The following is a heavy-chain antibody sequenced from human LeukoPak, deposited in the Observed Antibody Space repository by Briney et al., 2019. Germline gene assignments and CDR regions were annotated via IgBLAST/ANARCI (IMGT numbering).Heavy chain of an antibody. CDR1: GGSFSGYY. Sequence: PSETLPLTCAVYGGSFSGYYWSWIRQPPGKGLEWIGEINHSGSTNYNPSLKSRVTISVDTSKNQFSLKLSSVTAADTAVYYCARGSRGHYDFWSGYPSYYYYGMDVWGQGTTDTVSS. J-gene: IGHJ6*02. CDR2: INHSGST. V-gene: IGHV4-34*01. D-gene: IGHD3-3*01. CDR3: ARGSRGHYDFWSGYPSYYYYGMDV.